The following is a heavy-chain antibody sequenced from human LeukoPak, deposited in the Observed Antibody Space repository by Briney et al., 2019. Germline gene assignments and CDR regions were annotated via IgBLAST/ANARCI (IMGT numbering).Heavy chain of an antibody. J-gene: IGHJ6*02. CDR2: ISSRSESK. CDR3: ARVWQLGV. V-gene: IGHV3-48*02. Sequence: GGSLRLSCAASGFTFSTSGMNLVRQAPGKGLQWVAYISSRSESKYYAASVKGRFTISRDNARNSLYLQMNSLRDDDTALYYCARVWQLGVWGQGTAVTVSS. D-gene: IGHD3-10*01. CDR1: GFTFSTSG.